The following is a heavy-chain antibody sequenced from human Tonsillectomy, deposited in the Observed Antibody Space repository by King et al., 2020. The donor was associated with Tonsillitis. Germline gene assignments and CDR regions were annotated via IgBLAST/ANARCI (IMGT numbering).Heavy chain of an antibody. J-gene: IGHJ4*02. Sequence: VQLVESGGGVVQPGRSLRLSCAASGFTFSSYGMHWVRQAPGKGLEWVAVISYDGSNKYYADSVKGRFTISRDDSKNTLSLQMNSLRTEDTAVYYCAKDRDGLDYGAQAPLVTASA. V-gene: IGHV3-30*18. CDR3: AKDRDGLDY. D-gene: IGHD3-10*01. CDR1: GFTFSSYG. CDR2: ISYDGSNK.